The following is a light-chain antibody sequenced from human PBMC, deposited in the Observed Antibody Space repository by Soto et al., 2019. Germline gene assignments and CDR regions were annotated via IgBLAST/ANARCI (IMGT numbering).Light chain of an antibody. V-gene: IGKV1-12*01. CDR2: AAS. J-gene: IGKJ4*01. Sequence: DIQMTQSPSSLAASVGDRVTITRRASQLISSRLVWYQQKPGHAPKLLIYAASNLQSGVPSRFSDSASGTEFTLPISSLQPEDFATCYYQQASTFPFTFGGGTEVQIK. CDR1: QLISSR. CDR3: QQASTFPFT.